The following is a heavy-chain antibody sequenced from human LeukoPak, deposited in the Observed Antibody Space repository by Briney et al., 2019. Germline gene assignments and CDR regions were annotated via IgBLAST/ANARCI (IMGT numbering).Heavy chain of an antibody. Sequence: GGSLRLSCAASGFTFSSYAMSWVRQAPGKGLEWVSAISGSGGSTYYADSVKGRFTISRDNSKNTLYLQMNSLRAEDTAVYYCARDQAALYYFDYWGQGTLVTVSS. CDR3: ARDQAALYYFDY. J-gene: IGHJ4*02. CDR2: ISGSGGST. CDR1: GFTFSSYA. D-gene: IGHD6-13*01. V-gene: IGHV3-23*01.